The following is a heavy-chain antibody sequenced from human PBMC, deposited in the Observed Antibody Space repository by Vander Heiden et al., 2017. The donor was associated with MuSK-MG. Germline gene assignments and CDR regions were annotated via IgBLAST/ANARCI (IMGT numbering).Heavy chain of an antibody. CDR3: ARYTLGDYYYYYGMDV. CDR2: ISSSSSYT. D-gene: IGHD2-15*01. CDR1: GFPFSDHY. V-gene: IGHV3-11*06. J-gene: IGHJ6*02. Sequence: QVQLVESGGGLVKPAGSLRLSCAASGFPFSDHYMSWIRQAPGKGLEWVSYISSSSSYTNYADSVKGRFTISRDNAKNSLYLQMNSLRAEDTAVYYCARYTLGDYYYYYGMDVWGQGTTVTVSS.